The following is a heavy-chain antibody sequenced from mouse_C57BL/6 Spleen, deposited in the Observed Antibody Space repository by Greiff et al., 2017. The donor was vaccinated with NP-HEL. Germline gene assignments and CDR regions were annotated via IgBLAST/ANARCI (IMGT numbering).Heavy chain of an antibody. CDR2: INPNNGGT. CDR3: ARGGSSGSWFAY. CDR1: GYTSTDYN. V-gene: IGHV1-22*01. D-gene: IGHD3-2*02. Sequence: EVQLQQSGPELVKPGASVKMSCKASGYTSTDYNMHWVKQSHGKSLEWIGYINPNNGGTSYNQKFKGKATLTVNKSSSTAYMELRSLTSEDSAVYYCARGGSSGSWFAYWGQGTLVTVSA. J-gene: IGHJ3*01.